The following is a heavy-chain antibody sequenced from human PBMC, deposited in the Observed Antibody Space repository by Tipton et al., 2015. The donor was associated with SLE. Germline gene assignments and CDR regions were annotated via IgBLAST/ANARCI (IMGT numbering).Heavy chain of an antibody. J-gene: IGHJ1*01. CDR3: ARMRYYYDNSVTHREYFQY. Sequence: TLSLTCTVSDDSITTYYWTWIRQPPGKGLEWIGYIHYSGRTSYNPSLKSRVTLSEDPSKNQISLKLRSVTTADTAVYYCARMRYYYDNSVTHREYFQYWGQGTLVTVSS. D-gene: IGHD3-22*01. CDR1: DDSITTYY. CDR2: IHYSGRT. V-gene: IGHV4-59*01.